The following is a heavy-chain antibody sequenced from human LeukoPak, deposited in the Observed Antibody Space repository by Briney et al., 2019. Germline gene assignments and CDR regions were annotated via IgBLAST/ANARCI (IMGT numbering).Heavy chain of an antibody. CDR3: ARVTWELPNPPDY. Sequence: GRSLRLSCAASGFTFSSYAMHWVRQAPGKGLEWVAVISYDGSNKYYADSVKGRFTISRDNSKNTLYLQMNSLRAEDTAVYYCARVTWELPNPPDYWGQGTLVTVSS. D-gene: IGHD1-26*01. J-gene: IGHJ4*02. CDR2: ISYDGSNK. CDR1: GFTFSSYA. V-gene: IGHV3-30-3*01.